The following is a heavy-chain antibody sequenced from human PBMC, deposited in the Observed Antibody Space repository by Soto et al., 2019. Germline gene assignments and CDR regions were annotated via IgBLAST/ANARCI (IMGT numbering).Heavy chain of an antibody. CDR1: GGSFSGYY. J-gene: IGHJ4*02. D-gene: IGHD3-10*01. CDR2: INHSGST. CDR3: ARERTMIRGAEIDY. V-gene: IGHV4-34*01. Sequence: SETLSLTCAVYGGSFSGYYWSWIRQPPGKGLEWTGEINHSGSTNYNPSPKSRVTISVDTSKNQFSLKLSSVTAADTAVYYCARERTMIRGAEIDYWGQGILVTVSS.